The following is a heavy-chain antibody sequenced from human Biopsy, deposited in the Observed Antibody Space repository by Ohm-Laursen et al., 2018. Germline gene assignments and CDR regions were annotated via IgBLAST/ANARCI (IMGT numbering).Heavy chain of an antibody. CDR2: VYNGGIT. CDR3: AKGITVYGVVLPYYFDD. CDR1: GGSIISYY. V-gene: IGHV4-59*01. J-gene: IGHJ4*02. Sequence: SETLSLTCSVSGGSIISYYWTWIRQPPGKGLEWIGHVYNGGITNYNPSLESRVAISKDTSKNQFSLQVNSVTAADTAVYYCAKGITVYGVVLPYYFDDWGQGTLVTVSS. D-gene: IGHD3-3*01.